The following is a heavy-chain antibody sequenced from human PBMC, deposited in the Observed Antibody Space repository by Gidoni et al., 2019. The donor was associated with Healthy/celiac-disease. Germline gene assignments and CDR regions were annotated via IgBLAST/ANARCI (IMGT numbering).Heavy chain of an antibody. Sequence: QVQLQESGPGLVKPSETLSLTCTVSGGSLSSYYWSWIRQPAGKGLEWIGRIYTSGSTNYNPSLKSRVTMSVDTSKNQFSLKLSSVTAADTAVYYCARVSPYYYDSSGYYSLAFDIWGQGTMVTVSS. CDR1: GGSLSSYY. J-gene: IGHJ3*02. CDR3: ARVSPYYYDSSGYYSLAFDI. D-gene: IGHD3-22*01. V-gene: IGHV4-4*07. CDR2: IYTSGST.